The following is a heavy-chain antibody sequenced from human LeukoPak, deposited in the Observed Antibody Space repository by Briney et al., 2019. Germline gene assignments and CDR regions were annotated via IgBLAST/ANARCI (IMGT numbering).Heavy chain of an antibody. Sequence: GGSLRLSCAASGFTFSSYGMTWVRQAPGKGLEWLSSIGSSGGTTYYADSVRGRFTISRDNSKNTLYLQMNSLRAEDTAAYYCAKLKDAGGTDYWGQGTLVTVSS. J-gene: IGHJ4*02. CDR2: IGSSGGTT. D-gene: IGHD6-13*01. CDR1: GFTFSSYG. V-gene: IGHV3-23*01. CDR3: AKLKDAGGTDY.